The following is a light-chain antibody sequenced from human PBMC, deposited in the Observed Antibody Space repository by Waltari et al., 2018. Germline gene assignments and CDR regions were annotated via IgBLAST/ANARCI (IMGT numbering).Light chain of an antibody. CDR1: QSVLYSSNNKNY. V-gene: IGKV4-1*01. CDR2: WAS. CDR3: QQFYTTPMT. J-gene: IGKJ5*01. Sequence: DIVMTQSPDSLAVYLGERATITCKSSQSVLYSSNNKNYVAWYQQKPGQPPKLLVDWASTRESGVPDRFSAGGSGTDFTLTISSLQAEDVAVYYCQQFYTTPMTFGQGTRLEIK.